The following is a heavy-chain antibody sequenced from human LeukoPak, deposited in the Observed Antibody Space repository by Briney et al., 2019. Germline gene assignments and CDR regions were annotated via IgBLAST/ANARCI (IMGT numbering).Heavy chain of an antibody. V-gene: IGHV3-21*01. CDR3: ASNYYDFWSGNWFDP. CDR1: GFTFSISG. J-gene: IGHJ5*02. CDR2: ISSSSSYI. D-gene: IGHD3-3*01. Sequence: GGSLRLSCAASGFTFSISGMNWVRQAPGKGLEWVSSISSSSSYIYYADSVKGRFTISRDNAKNSLYLQMNSLRAEDTAVYYCASNYYDFWSGNWFDPWGQGTLVTVSS.